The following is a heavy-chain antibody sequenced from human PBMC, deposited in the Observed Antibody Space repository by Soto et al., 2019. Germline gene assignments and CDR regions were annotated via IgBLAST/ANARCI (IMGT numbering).Heavy chain of an antibody. V-gene: IGHV1-69*01. CDR3: ARTAPMDAGDKYYYDF. J-gene: IGHJ4*02. Sequence: QVQLVQSVAEVKKTGSSVKVSCKTSGGTFSTFGISWVRQAPGQGLEWMGGIIPFFGTAEYSQKFEDRITITADESTNTVYMDLRSLTSEDTAIYYCARTAPMDAGDKYYYDFWGQGALVTVSS. D-gene: IGHD3-16*01. CDR2: IIPFFGTA. CDR1: GGTFSTFG.